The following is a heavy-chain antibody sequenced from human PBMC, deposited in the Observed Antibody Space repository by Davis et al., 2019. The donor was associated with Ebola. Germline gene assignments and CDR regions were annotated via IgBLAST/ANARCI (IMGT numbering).Heavy chain of an antibody. CDR1: AYTFSTYG. J-gene: IGHJ4*02. CDR3: ARRVGARSGFDS. Sequence: ASVKVSCKASAYTFSTYGINWVRQAPGQGLEWMGWISAYNGNTNYAQNLQGRVTMTTDTSTSTAYMELRSLRSGDTAVYYCARRVGARSGFDSWGQGSLVTVSS. D-gene: IGHD1-26*01. CDR2: ISAYNGNT. V-gene: IGHV1-18*01.